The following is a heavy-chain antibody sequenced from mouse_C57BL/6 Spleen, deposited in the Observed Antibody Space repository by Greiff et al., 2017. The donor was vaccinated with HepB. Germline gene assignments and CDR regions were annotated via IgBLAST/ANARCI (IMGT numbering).Heavy chain of an antibody. D-gene: IGHD4-1*01. J-gene: IGHJ4*01. CDR2: IYPGSGST. CDR1: GYTFTSYW. V-gene: IGHV1-55*01. Sequence: QVQLQQPGAELVKPGASVKMSCKASGYTFTSYWITWVKQRPGQGLEWIGDIYPGSGSTNYNEKFKSKATLTVDTSSSTAYMQLSSLTSDDSAVYYCARRNWDRDYAMDYWGQGTSVTVSS. CDR3: ARRNWDRDYAMDY.